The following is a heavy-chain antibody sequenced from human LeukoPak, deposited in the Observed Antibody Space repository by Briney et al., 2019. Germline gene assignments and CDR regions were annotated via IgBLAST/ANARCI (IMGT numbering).Heavy chain of an antibody. CDR2: IKHDGSEK. D-gene: IGHD5-12*01. V-gene: IGHV3-7*01. Sequence: EGPLRLSCAASTFTFSNYWMNWVRQAPGKGLEWVATIKHDGSEKHYVDSVEGRFTISRDNAMNSLYLQMNSLRAEDTAVYYCARDRGLSGYDLCDYWGQGTLVTVSS. CDR3: ARDRGLSGYDLCDY. CDR1: TFTFSNYW. J-gene: IGHJ4*02.